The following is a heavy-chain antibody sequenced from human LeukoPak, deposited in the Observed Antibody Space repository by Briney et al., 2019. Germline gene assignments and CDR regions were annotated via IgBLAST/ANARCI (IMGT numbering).Heavy chain of an antibody. CDR2: INPNSGGT. Sequence: ASVTVSCKASGYTFTGYYVHWLRQAPGQGLEWMGWINPNSGGTNYAQKFQGRVTMTRDTSITTAYTELSSLRYDETAVYYCARGSRNHFDFWGQGTLVTVSS. V-gene: IGHV1-2*02. J-gene: IGHJ4*02. D-gene: IGHD2-15*01. CDR3: ARGSRNHFDF. CDR1: GYTFTGYY.